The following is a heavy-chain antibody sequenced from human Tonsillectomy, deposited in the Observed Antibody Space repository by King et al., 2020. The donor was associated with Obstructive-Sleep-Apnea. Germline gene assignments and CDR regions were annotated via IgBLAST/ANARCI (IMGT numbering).Heavy chain of an antibody. CDR2: ISTTGITI. Sequence: VQLVESGGGLVKPGGSLRLSCAASGFTFSDYYMSWIRQAPGKGLEWVSYISTTGITIYYADSVKGRFTISRDNAKSSLYLQMNSLRAEATAVYYCARSPRQWVNFNLFDPWGQGTLVPVAS. D-gene: IGHD1-26*01. CDR3: ARSPRQWVNFNLFDP. CDR1: GFTFSDYY. J-gene: IGHJ5*02. V-gene: IGHV3-11*01.